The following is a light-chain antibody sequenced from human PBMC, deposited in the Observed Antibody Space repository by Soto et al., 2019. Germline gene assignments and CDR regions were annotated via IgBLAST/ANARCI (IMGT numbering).Light chain of an antibody. V-gene: IGKV1-33*01. Sequence: DIQLTQSPSSLSASVGHRGTITCQASHDIGNSLNLYQAKPGQAPKLVIYDAYNLETGVPSTFSGSGYGTLFTFTISGLRPEDIATYYCQKSDHLPLFGPGTKVDIK. CDR2: DAY. J-gene: IGKJ3*01. CDR1: HDIGNS. CDR3: QKSDHLPL.